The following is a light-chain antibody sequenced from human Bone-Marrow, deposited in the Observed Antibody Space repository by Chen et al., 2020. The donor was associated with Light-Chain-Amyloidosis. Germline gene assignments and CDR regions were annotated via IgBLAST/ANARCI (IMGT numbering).Light chain of an antibody. J-gene: IGLJ3*02. CDR2: DVR. CDR1: SSDVCAYNY. Sequence: SSLAQPSSRVWFSGTSIPNSFTGTSSDVCAYNYVSWYQHHPGKAPKLKIFDVRNRPSGVSDRFSGSKSGNTASLTISGLQAEDEADYYCSLYTSTTILFGGGTKLAVL. CDR3: SLYTSTTIL. V-gene: IGLV2-14*03.